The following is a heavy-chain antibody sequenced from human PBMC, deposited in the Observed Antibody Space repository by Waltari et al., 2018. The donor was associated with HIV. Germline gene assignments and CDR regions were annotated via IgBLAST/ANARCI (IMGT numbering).Heavy chain of an antibody. CDR2: MYSGGSK. Sequence: EVQLVESGGGLIQPGGSLRLSCAASGFTVSSNYMRWVRQAPGKGLEWVSVMYSGGSKYYADSVRGRFTISRDNSRNTLYLQMNSLRAEDTAVYYCARDAVVGAYSGMDVWGQGTTVTVSS. D-gene: IGHD2-15*01. J-gene: IGHJ6*02. CDR3: ARDAVVGAYSGMDV. V-gene: IGHV3-53*01. CDR1: GFTVSSNY.